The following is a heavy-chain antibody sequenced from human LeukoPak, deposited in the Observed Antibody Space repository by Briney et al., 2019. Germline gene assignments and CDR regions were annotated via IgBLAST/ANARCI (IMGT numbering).Heavy chain of an antibody. J-gene: IGHJ4*02. Sequence: SETLSLTCTVSGCSISSSSYYWGWIRQPPGKGLEWIGSIYYSGSTYYNPSLKSRVTISVDTSKNQFSLKLSSVTTAATAVYYCARRRVRGVTTDYWGQGTLVTVSS. V-gene: IGHV4-39*01. CDR1: GCSISSSSYY. CDR2: IYYSGST. D-gene: IGHD3-10*01. CDR3: ARRRVRGVTTDY.